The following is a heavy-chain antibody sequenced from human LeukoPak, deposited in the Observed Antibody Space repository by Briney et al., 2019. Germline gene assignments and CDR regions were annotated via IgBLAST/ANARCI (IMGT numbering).Heavy chain of an antibody. CDR1: GFTFSSCA. CDR3: AKDGEGTTKFHH. Sequence: PGGSLRLSCAASGFTFSSCAMSWVRQAPGKGLDWVSAISGSGGSTYYADSVKGRLTISRDNSKNTLYLQMNSLRAEDTAIYNCAKDGEGTTKFHHWGQGTLVTVSS. D-gene: IGHD1-26*01. J-gene: IGHJ4*02. CDR2: ISGSGGST. V-gene: IGHV3-23*01.